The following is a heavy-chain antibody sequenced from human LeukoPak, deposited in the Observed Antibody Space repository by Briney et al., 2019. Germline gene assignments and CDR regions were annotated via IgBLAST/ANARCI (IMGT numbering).Heavy chain of an antibody. CDR3: ARVPKYYGSGDPWD. J-gene: IGHJ4*02. CDR2: VYSGGTT. CDR1: GFTVSTNY. D-gene: IGHD3-10*01. Sequence: GGSLRLSCAGSGFTVSTNYMTWVRQAPGKGLEWVSFVYSGGTTSYAESVKGRFTIARDNSKNTLYLQMYSLRAEDTAVYYCARVPKYYGSGDPWDWGQGTLVTVSS. V-gene: IGHV3-66*01.